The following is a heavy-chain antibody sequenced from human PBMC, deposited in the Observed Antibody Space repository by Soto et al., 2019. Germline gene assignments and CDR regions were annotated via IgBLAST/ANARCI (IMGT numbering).Heavy chain of an antibody. CDR1: GYTFTGYY. V-gene: IGHV1-2*02. J-gene: IGHJ4*02. CDR2: INPNSGVT. CDR3: ARGGEIAAAFGY. D-gene: IGHD2-15*01. Sequence: ASLNVSFKASGYTFTGYYMHWVRQAPGQWLEWMGWINPNSGVTNYAQKFQGRVTITRDTSISTAYMELSRLKSDDTAVYYCARGGEIAAAFGYWGQGALVTVSS.